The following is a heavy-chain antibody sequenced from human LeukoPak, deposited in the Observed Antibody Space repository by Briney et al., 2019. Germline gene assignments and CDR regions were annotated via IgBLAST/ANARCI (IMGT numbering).Heavy chain of an antibody. CDR2: IYYSGST. CDR3: AKGGYSYGLRYFDL. CDR1: GGSISSSSYY. J-gene: IGHJ2*01. V-gene: IGHV4-39*01. D-gene: IGHD5-18*01. Sequence: SETLSLTCTVSGGSISSSSYYWGWIHQPPGKGLEWIGSIYYSGSTYYNPSLKSRVTISVDTSKNQFSLKLSSVTAADTAVYYCAKGGYSYGLRYFDLWGRGTLVTVSS.